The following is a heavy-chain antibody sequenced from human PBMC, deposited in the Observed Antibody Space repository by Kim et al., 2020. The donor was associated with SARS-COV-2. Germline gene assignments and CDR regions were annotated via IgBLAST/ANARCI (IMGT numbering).Heavy chain of an antibody. CDR3: ATAGGWLLRSFDY. Sequence: YAQKFQGRVTMTEDTSTDTAYMELSSLRSEDTAVYYCATAGGWLLRSFDYWGQGTLVTVSS. V-gene: IGHV1-24*01. D-gene: IGHD3-9*01. J-gene: IGHJ4*02.